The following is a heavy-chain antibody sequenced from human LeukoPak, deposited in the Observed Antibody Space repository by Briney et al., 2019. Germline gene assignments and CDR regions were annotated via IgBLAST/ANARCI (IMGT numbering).Heavy chain of an antibody. CDR1: GFTFDDYA. Sequence: GGFLRLSCAASGFTFDDYAMHWVRQAPGKGLEWVSGIRWNSGSIGYADSVKGRFTISRDNAKNSLYLQMNSLRAEDTALYYCAKNKAALWFGESYFDYWGQGTLVTVSS. V-gene: IGHV3-9*01. CDR3: AKNKAALWFGESYFDY. CDR2: IRWNSGSI. D-gene: IGHD3-10*01. J-gene: IGHJ4*02.